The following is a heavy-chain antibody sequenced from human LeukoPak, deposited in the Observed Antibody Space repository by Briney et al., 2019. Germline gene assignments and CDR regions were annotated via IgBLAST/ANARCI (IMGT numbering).Heavy chain of an antibody. CDR1: GFTFSIYS. D-gene: IGHD5-24*01. CDR2: ISTGSSTI. J-gene: IGHJ4*02. CDR3: AREVVGTGYNSFDY. Sequence: GGSLRLSCLGSGFTFSIYSMNWLRQAPGKGLEWLSYISTGSSTILYADSMKGRITISRDNAKNSLYLQIEGLRGDDTAIYYCAREVVGTGYNSFDYWGQGTLVAVTS. V-gene: IGHV3-48*01.